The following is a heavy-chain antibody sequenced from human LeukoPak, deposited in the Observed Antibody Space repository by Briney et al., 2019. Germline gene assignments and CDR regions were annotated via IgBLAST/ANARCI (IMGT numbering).Heavy chain of an antibody. CDR2: IFDSGGSP. CDR3: GKTTVGYSSGQKPAWPVDY. D-gene: IGHD5-18*01. Sequence: GGSLRLSCEASGFTFRSHAMCWVRQAPGKGLEWVAGIFDSGGSPHYADPVKGRFTISRDNSRNTVYLQINSLRAEDTAVYYCGKTTVGYSSGQKPAWPVDYWGQGTLVTVSS. J-gene: IGHJ4*02. V-gene: IGHV3-23*01. CDR1: GFTFRSHA.